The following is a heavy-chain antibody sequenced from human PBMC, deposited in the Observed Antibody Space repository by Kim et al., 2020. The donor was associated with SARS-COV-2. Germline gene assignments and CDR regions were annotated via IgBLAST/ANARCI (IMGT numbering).Heavy chain of an antibody. CDR2: T. CDR3: AIAHFTMPHDY. J-gene: IGHJ4*02. V-gene: IGHV3-23*01. D-gene: IGHD3-10*01. Sequence: TYYADSVKGRFTISRDNSKNTLYLQMNSLRAEETAVYYCAIAHFTMPHDYWGQGTLVTVSS.